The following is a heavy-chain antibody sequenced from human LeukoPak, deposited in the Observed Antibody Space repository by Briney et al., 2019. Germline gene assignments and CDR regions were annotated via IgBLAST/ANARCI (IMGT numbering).Heavy chain of an antibody. CDR1: GFTFRSYT. Sequence: GGSLRLSCVASGFTFRSYTMNWVRQAPGKGLEWVSYISSSGSSIYYADSVKGRFTISRDNAKNSLCLQMNSLRAEDTAVYYCARQYYYDTSGYDAFDIWGQGTMVTVSS. J-gene: IGHJ3*02. V-gene: IGHV3-48*04. CDR2: ISSSGSSI. CDR3: ARQYYYDTSGYDAFDI. D-gene: IGHD3-22*01.